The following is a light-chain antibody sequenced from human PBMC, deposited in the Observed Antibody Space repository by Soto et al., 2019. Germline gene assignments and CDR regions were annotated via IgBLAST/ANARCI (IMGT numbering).Light chain of an antibody. CDR1: QSLSDTY. J-gene: IGKJ3*01. CDR3: HPDFDFPLT. V-gene: IGKV3D-7*01. CDR2: GAS. Sequence: EIVMTQSPVALSLSPGDRATLSCRASQSLSDTYISWYQQKPGQAPRLLIYGASTRATGIPARFSGSGSGTDFTLTISSLQPEDFALYYSHPDFDFPLTFGAGPKVDTK.